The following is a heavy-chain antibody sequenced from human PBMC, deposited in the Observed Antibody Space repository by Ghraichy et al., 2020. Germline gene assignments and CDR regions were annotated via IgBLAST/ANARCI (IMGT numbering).Heavy chain of an antibody. D-gene: IGHD4-17*01. CDR3: ARDHYGDYLFGSYYYYGMDV. CDR1: GFTFSSYS. J-gene: IGHJ6*02. CDR2: ISSSSSTI. Sequence: GGSLRLSCAASGFTFSSYSMNWVRQAPGKGLEWVSYISSSSSTIYYADSVKGRFTISRDNAKNSLYLQMNSLRDEDTAVYCCARDHYGDYLFGSYYYYGMDVWGQGTTVTVSS. V-gene: IGHV3-48*02.